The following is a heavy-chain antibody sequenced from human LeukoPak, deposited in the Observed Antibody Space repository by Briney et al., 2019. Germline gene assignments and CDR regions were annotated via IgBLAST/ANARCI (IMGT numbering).Heavy chain of an antibody. V-gene: IGHV3-21*01. CDR2: ISSSSSYI. D-gene: IGHD3-9*01. CDR3: ARGGDILTGLSDY. CDR1: GFTFRSCS. Sequence: GGSLRLSCAASGFTFRSCSMNWVRQAPGKGLGWVSSISSSSSYIYYADSVKGRFTISRDNAKNSLYLQMNSLRAEDTAVYYCARGGDILTGLSDYWGQGTLVTVSS. J-gene: IGHJ4*02.